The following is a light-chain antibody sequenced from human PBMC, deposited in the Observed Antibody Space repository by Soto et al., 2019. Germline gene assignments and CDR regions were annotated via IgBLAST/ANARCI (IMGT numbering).Light chain of an antibody. CDR1: SSNIGSNH. V-gene: IGLV1-47*01. J-gene: IGLJ2*01. CDR3: VAWDDSLSHVL. Sequence: QSVLTQPPSASATPGQGVTISCSGGSSNIGSNHVYWYQQLPGTAPKLLIYRNNLRPSGVPDRFSGSKSGTSASLAISGLRSEDEADYWCVAWDDSLSHVLFGGGTKLTVL. CDR2: RNN.